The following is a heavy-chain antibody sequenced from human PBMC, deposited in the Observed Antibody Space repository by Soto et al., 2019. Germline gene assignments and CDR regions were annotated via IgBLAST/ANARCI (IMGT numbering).Heavy chain of an antibody. J-gene: IGHJ1*01. V-gene: IGHV3-21*01. D-gene: IGHD4-17*01. CDR3: ARVSGQSTVTKDFQH. Sequence: GGSLRLSCAASGFTFSSYSMSWVRQAPGKGLEWVSSISSSSSYIYYADSVKGRFTISRDNAKNSLYLQMNSLRAEDTAVYYCARVSGQSTVTKDFQHWGQGTLVTVSS. CDR2: ISSSSSYI. CDR1: GFTFSSYS.